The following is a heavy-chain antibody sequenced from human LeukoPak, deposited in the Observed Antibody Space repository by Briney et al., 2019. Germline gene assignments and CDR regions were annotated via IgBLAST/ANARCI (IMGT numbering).Heavy chain of an antibody. D-gene: IGHD3-10*01. J-gene: IGHJ4*02. Sequence: SETLSLTCAVYGGSFSGYYWSWIRQPPGKGLEWIGEINHSGSTNYNPSLKSRVTISVDRSKNQFSLKLSSVTAADTAVYYCARVVRYYGSGSYSSFDYWGQGTLVTVSS. CDR2: INHSGST. V-gene: IGHV4-34*01. CDR3: ARVVRYYGSGSYSSFDY. CDR1: GGSFSGYY.